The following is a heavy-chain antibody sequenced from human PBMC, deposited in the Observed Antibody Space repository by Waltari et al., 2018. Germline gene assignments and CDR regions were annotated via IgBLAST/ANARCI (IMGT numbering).Heavy chain of an antibody. D-gene: IGHD3-22*01. Sequence: QVQLVESGGGVVQPGRSLRLSCAASGFTFSSYGMHWVRQAPGKGLEWVAVKSYDGSNKYYADSVKGRFTISRDNSKNTLYLQMNSLRAEDTAVYYCAKDLGYSAFDIWGQGTMVTVSS. CDR3: AKDLGYSAFDI. CDR2: KSYDGSNK. V-gene: IGHV3-30*18. CDR1: GFTFSSYG. J-gene: IGHJ3*02.